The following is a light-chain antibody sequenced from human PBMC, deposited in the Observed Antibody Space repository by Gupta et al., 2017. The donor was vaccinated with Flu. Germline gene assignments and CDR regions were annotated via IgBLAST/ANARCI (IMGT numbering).Light chain of an antibody. CDR1: QNVITY. V-gene: IGKV1-5*03. CDR2: KTS. J-gene: IGKJ4*01. CDR3: QQYDNFSRMT. Sequence: DIQVTQYPSTLSASVRDSVTITRRPSQNVITYLAWYQQKPGKAPKLLIYKTSNLETGVPSRFSGSGSGTEFSLTISSLQPDDSATYYCQQYDNFSRMTFGGGTKVEVK.